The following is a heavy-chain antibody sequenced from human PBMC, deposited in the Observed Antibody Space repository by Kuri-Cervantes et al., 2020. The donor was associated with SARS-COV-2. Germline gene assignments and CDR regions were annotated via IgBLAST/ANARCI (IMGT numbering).Heavy chain of an antibody. CDR2: IRYDGSNK. CDR3: ARHGGIAVAGTFDY. Sequence: GGSLRLSCAASGFTFSSYGMHWVRQAPGKGLEWVAFIRYDGSNKYYADSVKGQFTISRDNSKNTLYLQMNSLRAEDTAVYYCARHGGIAVAGTFDYWGQGTLVTVSS. J-gene: IGHJ4*02. D-gene: IGHD6-19*01. CDR1: GFTFSSYG. V-gene: IGHV3-30*02.